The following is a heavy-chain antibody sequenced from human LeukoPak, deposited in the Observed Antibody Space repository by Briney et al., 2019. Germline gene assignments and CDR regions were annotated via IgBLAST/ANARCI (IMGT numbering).Heavy chain of an antibody. CDR1: GGSISSGSYY. V-gene: IGHV4-61*02. J-gene: IGHJ4*02. Sequence: SQTLSLTCTVSGGSISSGSYYWSWIRQPAGKGPEWIGRIYTSGSTNYNPSLKSRVTISVDTSKNQFSLKLSSVTAADTAVYYCAREVVRGVVDYWGQGTLVTVSS. CDR3: AREVVRGVVDY. CDR2: IYTSGST. D-gene: IGHD3-10*01.